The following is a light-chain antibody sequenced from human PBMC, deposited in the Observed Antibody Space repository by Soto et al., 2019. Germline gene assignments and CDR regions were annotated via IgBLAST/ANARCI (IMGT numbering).Light chain of an antibody. CDR1: SSNIGSNS. V-gene: IGLV1-47*01. CDR3: AAWDDSLSGPGV. CDR2: RNT. Sequence: QSVLTQPPSASGTPGQRVTISCSGSSSNIGSNSVYWYQQLPGTAPKLLFYRNTQRPSGVPDRFSGSKSGTSASLAISGLRYEDEADYYCAAWDDSLSGPGVFGTGTKLTVL. J-gene: IGLJ1*01.